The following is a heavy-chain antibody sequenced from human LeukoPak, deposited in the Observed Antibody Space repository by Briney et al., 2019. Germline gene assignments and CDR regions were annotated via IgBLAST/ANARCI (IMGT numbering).Heavy chain of an antibody. J-gene: IGHJ6*03. CDR2: ISRSGGTT. V-gene: IGHV3-23*01. Sequence: GGSLRLSCAASGFTFSSYDMTWVRQTPGKGLEWVALISRSGGTTYYADSVKGRFTISRDNSKNTLYLQMNSLRAEDTAVYYCARETRSSSSLDYYYYMDVWGKGTTVTVSS. CDR3: ARETRSSSSLDYYYYMDV. D-gene: IGHD6-6*01. CDR1: GFTFSSYD.